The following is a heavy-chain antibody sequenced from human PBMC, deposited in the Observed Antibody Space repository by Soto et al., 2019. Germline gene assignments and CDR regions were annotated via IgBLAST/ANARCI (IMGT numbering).Heavy chain of an antibody. J-gene: IGHJ6*03. Sequence: GGSLRLSCAASGFTFSSYAMSWVRQAPGKGLEWVSAISGSGGSTYCADSVKGRFTISRDNSKNTLYLQMNSLRAEDTAVYYCAKDQKLLWFGDYYYMDVWGKGTTVTVSS. CDR2: ISGSGGST. CDR1: GFTFSSYA. CDR3: AKDQKLLWFGDYYYMDV. D-gene: IGHD3-10*01. V-gene: IGHV3-23*01.